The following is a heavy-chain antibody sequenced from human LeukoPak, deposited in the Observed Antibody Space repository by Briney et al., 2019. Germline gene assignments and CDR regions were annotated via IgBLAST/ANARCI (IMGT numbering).Heavy chain of an antibody. CDR1: GFTFSSYA. D-gene: IGHD4-17*01. Sequence: GGSLRLSCAASGFTFSSYAMSWVRQAPGKGLEWGSAISGSGGSTYYADSVKGRFTISRDNYKNTLSLQMNSLSAEATAVYYCEKGYPDYGDLQTLDYWGQGTLVTVSS. CDR3: EKGYPDYGDLQTLDY. CDR2: ISGSGGST. V-gene: IGHV3-23*01. J-gene: IGHJ4*02.